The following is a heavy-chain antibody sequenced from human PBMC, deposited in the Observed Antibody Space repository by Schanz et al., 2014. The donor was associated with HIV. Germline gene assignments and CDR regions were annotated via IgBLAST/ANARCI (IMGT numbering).Heavy chain of an antibody. V-gene: IGHV3-NL1*01. D-gene: IGHD2-21*01. J-gene: IGHJ4*02. CDR3: AAGLIRYFFDY. Sequence: QVHLVESGGGVVQPGRSLRLLCVVSGFTFSSYGMHWVRQAPGKGLEWVSVVYIGDSTFYANSVKGRFTISRDDSKNTLYLQMNSLRAEDTAMYYCAAGLIRYFFDYWGQGTLVTVSS. CDR2: VYIGDST. CDR1: GFTFSSYG.